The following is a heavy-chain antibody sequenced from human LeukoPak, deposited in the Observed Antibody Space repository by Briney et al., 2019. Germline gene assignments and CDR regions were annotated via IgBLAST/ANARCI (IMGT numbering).Heavy chain of an antibody. CDR1: GFTFGSYA. V-gene: IGHV3-30-3*01. CDR2: ISYDGSNK. J-gene: IGHJ4*02. Sequence: GGSLRLSCAASGFTFGSYAMHWVRQAPGKGLEWVAIISYDGSNKYYADSVKGRFTISRDNFKNTLYLQMNSLRAEDSAVYYCARAGRGSYQLLYDTDYWGQGTLVTVSS. CDR3: ARAGRGSYQLLYDTDY. D-gene: IGHD2-2*02.